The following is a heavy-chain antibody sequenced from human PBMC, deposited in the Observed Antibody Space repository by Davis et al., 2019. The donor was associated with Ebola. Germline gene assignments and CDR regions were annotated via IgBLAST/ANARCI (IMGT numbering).Heavy chain of an antibody. CDR1: GFTISGSA. Sequence: GGSLTLSCAASGFTISGSATPWVRQAPGKGLAWVGRITSKANSYATAYAASVKGRFTISRDDSKNTAYLQMNSLKTEDTAVYYCTRPDGDYGTLDYWGRGTLVTVSS. D-gene: IGHD4-17*01. J-gene: IGHJ4*02. CDR2: ITSKANSYAT. CDR3: TRPDGDYGTLDY. V-gene: IGHV3-73*01.